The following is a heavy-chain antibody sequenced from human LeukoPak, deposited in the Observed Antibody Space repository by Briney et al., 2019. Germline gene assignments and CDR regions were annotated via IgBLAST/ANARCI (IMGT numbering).Heavy chain of an antibody. D-gene: IGHD4-11*01. Sequence: ASVKVSCKVSGYTLTELSMHWVRPAPGKGLAWMGGFDPEDGETIYAQKFQGRVTMTEDTSTDTAYMELSSLRSEDTAVYYCATDRLQYPYYFDYWGQGTLVTVSS. CDR1: GYTLTELS. CDR3: ATDRLQYPYYFDY. V-gene: IGHV1-24*01. CDR2: FDPEDGET. J-gene: IGHJ4*02.